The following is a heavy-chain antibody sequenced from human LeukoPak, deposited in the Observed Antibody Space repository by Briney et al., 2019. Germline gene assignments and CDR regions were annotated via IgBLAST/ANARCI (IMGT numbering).Heavy chain of an antibody. Sequence: PAGSLRLSRAASGFTFRNYWMTWVRQAPGKGLEWVANIKQDGSEKNYVDSVRGRFTISRDNAKNSLYLQVNSLRVEDTAVYYCARGSNSAFDIWGQGTLVTVSS. V-gene: IGHV3-7*01. J-gene: IGHJ3*02. CDR1: GFTFRNYW. CDR3: ARGSNSAFDI. CDR2: IKQDGSEK. D-gene: IGHD4-11*01.